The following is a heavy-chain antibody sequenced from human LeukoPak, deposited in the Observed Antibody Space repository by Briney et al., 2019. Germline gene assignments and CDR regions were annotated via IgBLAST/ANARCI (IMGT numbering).Heavy chain of an antibody. CDR2: ISSSSSYI. D-gene: IGHD3-22*01. J-gene: IGHJ5*02. Sequence: PGGSLRLSCAASGFTFSSYSMNWVRQAPGKGLEWVSSISSSSSYIYYADSVKGRFTISRDNAKNSLYLQMNSLRAEDTAVYYCARASVEDGLYYYDSSGYYYVNWFDPWGQGTLVTVSS. CDR3: ARASVEDGLYYYDSSGYYYVNWFDP. V-gene: IGHV3-21*01. CDR1: GFTFSSYS.